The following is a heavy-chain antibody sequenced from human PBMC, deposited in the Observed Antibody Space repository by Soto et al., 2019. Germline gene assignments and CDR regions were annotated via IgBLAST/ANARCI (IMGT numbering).Heavy chain of an antibody. V-gene: IGHV4-34*09. CDR1: GGSFSGYY. D-gene: IGHD3-9*01. CDR3: AREDYTGNSRFFDY. Sequence: SETLSLTCAVYGGSFSGYYWSWIRQPPGKGLEWIGYIYHSGITYYNPSLNSRVTISVDMSKNQFPLRLSSVTAADTAVYYCAREDYTGNSRFFDYWGQGVLVTVSS. J-gene: IGHJ4*02. CDR2: IYHSGIT.